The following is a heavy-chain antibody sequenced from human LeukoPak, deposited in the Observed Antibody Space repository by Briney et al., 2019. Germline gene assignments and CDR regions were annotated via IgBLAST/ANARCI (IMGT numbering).Heavy chain of an antibody. CDR3: ARFPTHYYFDY. CDR2: IKLDGSEK. CDR1: GFTFSSHW. Sequence: GGSLRLSCGASGFTFSSHWMSWVRQAPGKGLEWVANIKLDGSEKYYVDSVKGRITISRDNAKNSLYLQMNSLRAEDTAVYYCARFPTHYYFDYWGQGTLVTVSS. J-gene: IGHJ4*02. V-gene: IGHV3-7*01.